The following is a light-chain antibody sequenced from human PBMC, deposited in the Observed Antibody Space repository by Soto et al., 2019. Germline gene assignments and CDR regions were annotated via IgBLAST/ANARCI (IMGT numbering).Light chain of an antibody. CDR1: SSDIGAYDY. V-gene: IGLV2-14*03. J-gene: IGLJ1*01. Sequence: QSVLTQPASLSGSPGQSITISCTGTSSDIGAYDYVSWFQQHPGKAPKLIIYGVTNRPSGVSNRFSGSKSGNTASLTISGLQAEDEADYHCSSYTSGSSHYVFGTGTKVTVL. CDR3: SSYTSGSSHYV. CDR2: GVT.